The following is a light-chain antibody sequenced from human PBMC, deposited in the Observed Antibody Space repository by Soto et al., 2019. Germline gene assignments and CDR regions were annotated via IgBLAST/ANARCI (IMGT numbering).Light chain of an antibody. CDR1: SGDIGTYNF. CDR3: CSYVGATTYV. V-gene: IGLV2-23*01. J-gene: IGLJ1*01. CDR2: EGI. Sequence: QSVLTQPASVSGSPGQSITISCTGTSGDIGTYNFVSWYQQHPGKAPKVIIYEGIKRPSGVSNRFSGSNPGSTASLTISGLQAEDEADYYCCSYVGATTYVFGTGTKVTVL.